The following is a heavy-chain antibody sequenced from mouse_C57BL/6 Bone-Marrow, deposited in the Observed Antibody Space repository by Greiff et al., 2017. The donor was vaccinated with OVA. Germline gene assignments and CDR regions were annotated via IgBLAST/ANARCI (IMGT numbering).Heavy chain of an antibody. CDR2: IDPNSGGT. V-gene: IGHV1-72*01. Sequence: QVQLQQPGAELVKPGASVKLSCKASGYTFTSYWMHWVKQRPGRGLEWIGRIDPNSGGTKYNEKFKSKATLTVDKPSSTAYMQLSSLTSEDSAVYYCARSSASYYYGSSYLAWFAYWGQGTLVTVSA. CDR1: GYTFTSYW. J-gene: IGHJ3*01. CDR3: ARSSASYYYGSSYLAWFAY. D-gene: IGHD1-1*01.